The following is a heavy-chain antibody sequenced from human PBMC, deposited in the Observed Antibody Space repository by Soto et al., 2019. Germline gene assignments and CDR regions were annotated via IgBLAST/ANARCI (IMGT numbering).Heavy chain of an antibody. V-gene: IGHV4-59*01. D-gene: IGHD3-16*02. CDR2: ISNSGTS. CDR1: GGSISSYY. J-gene: IGHJ5*02. Sequence: PSETLSLTCSVSGGSISSYYWNWIRQAPGKGLEWIGYISNSGTSYYNPSLRGRVTISADTSKNQFSLKMTSVTAADTAVYFCARERFPMTGGVITTDWFDPWGPGTRVPVSS. CDR3: ARERFPMTGGVITTDWFDP.